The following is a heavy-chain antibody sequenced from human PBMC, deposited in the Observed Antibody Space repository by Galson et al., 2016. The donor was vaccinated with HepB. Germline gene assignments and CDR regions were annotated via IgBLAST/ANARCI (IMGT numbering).Heavy chain of an antibody. CDR1: GFTFSSYV. CDR3: AKSLIVGPTMNWYFDL. D-gene: IGHD1-26*01. Sequence: SLRLSCAASGFTFSSYVMSWVRQAPGKGLEWVSGIGGSGGSTYYADSVKGRFTISRDNSKNTLYLQMNSLRAEDTAVYYCAKSLIVGPTMNWYFDLWGRGTLFTVSS. CDR2: IGGSGGST. J-gene: IGHJ2*01. V-gene: IGHV3-23*01.